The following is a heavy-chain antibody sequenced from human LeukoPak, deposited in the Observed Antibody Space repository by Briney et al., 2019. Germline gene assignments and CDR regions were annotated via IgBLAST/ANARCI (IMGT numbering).Heavy chain of an antibody. D-gene: IGHD1-26*01. CDR2: IHASGST. J-gene: IGHJ4*02. V-gene: IGHV4-59*01. CDR1: GGSISGYF. Sequence: SETLSLTCTVSGGSISGYFWSWIRQPPGKGLEWIGYIHASGSTNQSPSLKSRVTISVDTSKNQFSLKLTSVTAADTAVYYCARARPVTGSFYFDYWGQGTLVTVSS. CDR3: ARARPVTGSFYFDY.